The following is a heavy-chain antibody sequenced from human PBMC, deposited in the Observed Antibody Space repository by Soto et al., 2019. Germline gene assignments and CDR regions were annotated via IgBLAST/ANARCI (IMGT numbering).Heavy chain of an antibody. J-gene: IGHJ1*01. Sequence: QVQLVQSGAEVKKPGSSVKVSCKASGGTFSSYTISWVRQAPGQGLEWMGRIIPILGIANYAQKFQGRVTITADKSTSTAYMELSSLRSEETAVYYCARSLDCSSTSCYAGYFQHWGQGTLVTVSS. CDR2: IIPILGIA. CDR1: GGTFSSYT. CDR3: ARSLDCSSTSCYAGYFQH. D-gene: IGHD2-2*01. V-gene: IGHV1-69*02.